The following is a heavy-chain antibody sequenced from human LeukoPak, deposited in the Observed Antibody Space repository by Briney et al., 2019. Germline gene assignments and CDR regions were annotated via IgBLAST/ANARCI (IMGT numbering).Heavy chain of an antibody. CDR2: ISTSDTTL. CDR3: ARVGSGWYWFDP. Sequence: GGSLRLSCAASGFSFSSYEMTWVRQAPGKGLEWLSYISTSDTTLSYSDSVKGRFSISRDNAKNSLYLQMNSLRAEDTAVYYCARVGSGWYWFDPWGQGTLVTVSS. V-gene: IGHV3-48*03. D-gene: IGHD6-19*01. J-gene: IGHJ5*02. CDR1: GFSFSSYE.